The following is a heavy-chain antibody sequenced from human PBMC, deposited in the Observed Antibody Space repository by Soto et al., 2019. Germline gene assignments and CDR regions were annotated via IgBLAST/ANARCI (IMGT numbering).Heavy chain of an antibody. CDR3: ARGGSTHYYYGLDV. CDR1: GGSISGFF. CDR2: VAASGST. V-gene: IGHV4-4*07. J-gene: IGHJ6*02. Sequence: PSETLSLTCTVSGGSISGFFWTWVRQPPGMPLEGLGHVAASGSTAYNPSLRSRLSLSLDVSKNRFSLELTSVTAADTATYFCARGGSTHYYYGLDVRGQGTTVTVSS.